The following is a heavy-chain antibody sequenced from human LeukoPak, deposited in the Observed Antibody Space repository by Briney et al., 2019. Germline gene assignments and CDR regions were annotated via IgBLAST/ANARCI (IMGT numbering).Heavy chain of an antibody. Sequence: ASVKASCKASGYTFTSYYMHWVRQAPGQGLEWMRIINPSGGSTSYAQKFQGRVTMTRDMSTSTVYMELSSLRSEDTAVYYCARGGTERYYDFWSGYYDYWGQGTLVTVSS. J-gene: IGHJ4*02. CDR3: ARGGTERYYDFWSGYYDY. V-gene: IGHV1-46*01. D-gene: IGHD3-3*01. CDR1: GYTFTSYY. CDR2: INPSGGST.